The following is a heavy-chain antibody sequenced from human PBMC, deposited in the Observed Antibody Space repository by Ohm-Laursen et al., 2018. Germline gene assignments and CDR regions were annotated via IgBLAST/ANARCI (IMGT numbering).Heavy chain of an antibody. CDR1: GGSISSGGYY. Sequence: TLSLTCTVSGGSISSGGYYWSWIRQHPGKGLEWIGYIYYSGSTYYNPSLKSRVTMSVDTSKNQFSLKLSSVTAADTAVYYCARTSLGIADYWGQGTLVTVSS. CDR2: IYYSGST. V-gene: IGHV4-31*03. D-gene: IGHD7-27*01. CDR3: ARTSLGIADY. J-gene: IGHJ4*02.